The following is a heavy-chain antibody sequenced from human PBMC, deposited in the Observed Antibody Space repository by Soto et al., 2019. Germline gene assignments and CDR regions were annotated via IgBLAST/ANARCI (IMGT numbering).Heavy chain of an antibody. V-gene: IGHV4-59*01. D-gene: IGHD3-10*01. CDR1: GGSLRGYS. CDR3: ARDATLRFGEPTIFDY. Sequence: PSETLSLTCTVSGGSLRGYSWSWIRQSPGKGLEWIGYVYSGGGTNYSPSFMGRVTISVDTTDNQFSLKLNSVTAADTAVYYCARDATLRFGEPTIFDYWGPGTLVTVSS. J-gene: IGHJ4*02. CDR2: VYSGGGT.